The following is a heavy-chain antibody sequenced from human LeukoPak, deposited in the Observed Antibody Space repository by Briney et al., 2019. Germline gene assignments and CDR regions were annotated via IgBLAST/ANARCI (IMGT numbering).Heavy chain of an antibody. D-gene: IGHD5-18*01. CDR1: GGSISSSSYY. CDR3: ATHRGYSYGPPDD. V-gene: IGHV4-39*01. CDR2: IYYSGST. Sequence: SETLSLTCTVSGGSISSSSYYWGWIRQPPGKGLEWIGGIYYSGSTYYNPSLKSRVTISVDTSKNQFSLKLSSVTAADTAVYYCATHRGYSYGPPDDWGQGTLVTVSS. J-gene: IGHJ4*02.